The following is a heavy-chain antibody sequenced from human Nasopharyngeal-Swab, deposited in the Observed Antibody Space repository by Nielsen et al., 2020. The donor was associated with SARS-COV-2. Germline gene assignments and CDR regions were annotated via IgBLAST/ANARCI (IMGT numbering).Heavy chain of an antibody. J-gene: IGHJ5*02. V-gene: IGHV4-59*08. D-gene: IGHD2-15*01. CDR2: IYYSGST. Sequence: SETLSLTCTVSGGSISSYYWSWIRQPPGKGLEWIGYIYYSGSTNYNPSPKSRVTISVDTSKNQFSLKLSSVTAADTAVYYCARHPGYCSGGSCYSRWFDPWGQGTLVTVSS. CDR1: GGSISSYY. CDR3: ARHPGYCSGGSCYSRWFDP.